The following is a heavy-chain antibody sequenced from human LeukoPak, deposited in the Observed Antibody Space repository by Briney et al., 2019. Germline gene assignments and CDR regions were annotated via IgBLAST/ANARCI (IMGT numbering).Heavy chain of an antibody. CDR3: ARDSLILRTFGVVLYYFDY. Sequence: PGGSLGLSCAASGFTVSSNYMSWVRQAPGKGLEWVSVIYSGGSTYYADSVKGRFTISRDNSKNTLYLQMNSLSAEDTAVYYCARDSLILRTFGVVLYYFDYWGQGTLVTVSS. CDR2: IYSGGST. J-gene: IGHJ4*02. CDR1: GFTVSSNY. V-gene: IGHV3-66*02. D-gene: IGHD3-3*01.